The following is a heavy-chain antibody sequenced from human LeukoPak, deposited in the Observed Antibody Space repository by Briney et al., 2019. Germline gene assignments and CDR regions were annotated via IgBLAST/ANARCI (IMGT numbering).Heavy chain of an antibody. Sequence: SETLSLTCTVSGGSISSSSYYWGWIRQPPGKGLEWTGSIYYSGSTYYNPSLKSRVTISVDTSKNQFSLKLSSVTAADTAVYYCARGTVTRAEYNWFDPWGQGTLVTVSS. J-gene: IGHJ5*02. CDR1: GGSISSSSYY. V-gene: IGHV4-39*01. CDR3: ARGTVTRAEYNWFDP. CDR2: IYYSGST. D-gene: IGHD4-17*01.